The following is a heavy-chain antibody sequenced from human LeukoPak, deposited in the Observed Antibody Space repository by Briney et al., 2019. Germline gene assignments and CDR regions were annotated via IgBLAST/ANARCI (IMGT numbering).Heavy chain of an antibody. V-gene: IGHV3-7*01. CDR3: AREGPSVTPYY. CDR1: GFKFSSNW. D-gene: IGHD4-17*01. CDR2: IKQDGSGK. J-gene: IGHJ4*02. Sequence: GGSLRLSCAASGFKFSSNWMSWVRQAPGKGPEWVANIKQDGSGKYYVDSVKGRFTISRDNAKNSLYLQMNSLRAEDTAVYYCAREGPSVTPYYWGQGTLVTVSS.